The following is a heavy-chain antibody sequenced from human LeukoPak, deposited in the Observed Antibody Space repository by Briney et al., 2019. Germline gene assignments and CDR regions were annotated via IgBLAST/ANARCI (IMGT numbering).Heavy chain of an antibody. CDR2: ISYDGSNK. Sequence: GRSLRLSCAASGFTFSSYAMHWVRQAPGKGLEWVAVISYDGSNKYYADSVKGRFTISRDNAKNSLYLQMNSLRAEDTAVYYCAGDALAGGYYPYYYYMDVWGKGTTVTVSS. CDR3: AGDALAGGYYPYYYYMDV. V-gene: IGHV3-30-3*01. CDR1: GFTFSSYA. J-gene: IGHJ6*03. D-gene: IGHD3-10*01.